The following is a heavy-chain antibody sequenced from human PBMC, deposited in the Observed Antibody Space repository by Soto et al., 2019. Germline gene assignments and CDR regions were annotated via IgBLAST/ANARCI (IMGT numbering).Heavy chain of an antibody. CDR1: GGTFSSYA. J-gene: IGHJ6*02. CDR3: ARVYGQWLAHQPLYYCYGMDV. CDR2: IIPIFGTA. V-gene: IGHV1-69*06. D-gene: IGHD6-19*01. Sequence: VKVSCKASGGTFSSYAISWVRQAPGQGLEWVGGIIPIFGTANYAQKFQGRVTITADKSTTKAYMELSSLRSEDTAVYYCARVYGQWLAHQPLYYCYGMDVWGQGTTVTVSS.